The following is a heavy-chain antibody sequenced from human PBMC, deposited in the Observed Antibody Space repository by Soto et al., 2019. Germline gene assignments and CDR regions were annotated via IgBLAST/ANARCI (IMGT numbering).Heavy chain of an antibody. V-gene: IGHV3-73*01. CDR3: TRDLFSYDYSGILWFDP. CDR1: GFAFSGSA. CDR2: IRSKGHNYAT. J-gene: IGHJ5*02. Sequence: PWGSLRLSCAASGFAFSGSAIYCFRQSSGKGPEWVGRIRSKGHNYATEYAASVKGRFTISRDDSKNTAYLQMNSLQTEDTAVYYCTRDLFSYDYSGILWFDPWGQGTLVTVSS. D-gene: IGHD3-16*01.